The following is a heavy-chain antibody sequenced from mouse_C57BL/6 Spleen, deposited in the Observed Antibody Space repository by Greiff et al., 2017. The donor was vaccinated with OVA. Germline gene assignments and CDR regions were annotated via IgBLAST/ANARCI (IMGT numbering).Heavy chain of an antibody. CDR1: GFSLTSYA. V-gene: IGHV2-9-1*01. CDR3: ARNPLYYSNYDAMDY. Sequence: VKLMESGPGLVAPSQSLSITCTVSGFSLTSYAISWVRQPPGKGLEWLGVIWTGGGTNYNSALKSRLSISKDNSKSQVFLKMNSLQTDDTARYYCARNPLYYSNYDAMDYWGQGTSVTVSS. D-gene: IGHD2-5*01. J-gene: IGHJ4*01. CDR2: IWTGGGT.